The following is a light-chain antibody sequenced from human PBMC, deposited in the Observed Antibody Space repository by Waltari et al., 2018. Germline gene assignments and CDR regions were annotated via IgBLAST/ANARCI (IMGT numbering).Light chain of an antibody. V-gene: IGKV1-13*02. Sequence: AIQLTQSPSSLSASVGARVTLTCRASQGISSALAWYQQKPGKAPKLLIYDASSLESGVPSRFSGSGSGTDFTLTISSLQPEDSATYYCQQSNSYPRTFGQGTKVEIK. CDR1: QGISSA. CDR3: QQSNSYPRT. CDR2: DAS. J-gene: IGKJ1*01.